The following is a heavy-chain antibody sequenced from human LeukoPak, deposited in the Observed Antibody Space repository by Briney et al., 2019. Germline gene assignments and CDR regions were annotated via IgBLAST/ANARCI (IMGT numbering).Heavy chain of an antibody. V-gene: IGHV1-69*05. J-gene: IGHJ4*02. CDR3: ARDHYYDSSGYFSENPPGEPDY. CDR2: IIPIFGTA. Sequence: ASVKVSCKASGGTFSSYAISWVRQAPGQGLEWMGRIIPIFGTANYAQKFQGRVTITTDESTSTAYMKLSSLRSEDTAVYYCARDHYYDSSGYFSENPPGEPDYWGQGTLVTVSS. CDR1: GGTFSSYA. D-gene: IGHD3-22*01.